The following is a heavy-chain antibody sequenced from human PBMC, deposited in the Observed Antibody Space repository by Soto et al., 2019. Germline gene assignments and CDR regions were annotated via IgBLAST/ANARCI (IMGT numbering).Heavy chain of an antibody. V-gene: IGHV1-2*02. CDR3: VRGKSVLYLDL. Sequence: GASVKVSCKSSGYTFTDFYIHWVRQVPGQGLECVGWINPKNGCINYAQKFQARVTMTRXTXXNXXXMXLXXLNXGDTAIYYCVRGKSVLYLDLWGRGTQVTVSP. D-gene: IGHD1-20*01. CDR2: INPKNGCI. J-gene: IGHJ1*01. CDR1: GYTFTDFY.